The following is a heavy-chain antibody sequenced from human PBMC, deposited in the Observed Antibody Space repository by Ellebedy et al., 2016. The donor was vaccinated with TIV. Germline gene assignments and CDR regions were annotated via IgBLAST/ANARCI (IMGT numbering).Heavy chain of an antibody. CDR1: GFTFSDFY. J-gene: IGHJ4*02. V-gene: IGHV3-11*06. CDR2: ISSSSIYI. D-gene: IGHD4-17*01. Sequence: GESLKISCAASGFTFSDFYMTWIRQAPGKGLEWVSDISSSSIYINYADSVKGRFTIYRDNAKKSVYLQMNSLRPEDTAVYYCARERSSVTDYWGQGTLVAVSS. CDR3: ARERSSVTDY.